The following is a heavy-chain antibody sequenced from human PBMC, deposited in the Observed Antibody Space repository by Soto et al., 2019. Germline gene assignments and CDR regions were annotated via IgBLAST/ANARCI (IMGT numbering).Heavy chain of an antibody. CDR2: IYHSGST. D-gene: IGHD4-4*01. Sequence: PSETLSLTCAVSGGSISSGGYSWSWIRQPPGKGLEWIGYIYHSGSTYYNPSLKSRVTISVDRSKNQFSLKLSSVTAADTAVYYCARGRTVTTGWFDPWGQGTLVTVSS. J-gene: IGHJ5*02. CDR1: GGSISSGGYS. CDR3: ARGRTVTTGWFDP. V-gene: IGHV4-30-2*01.